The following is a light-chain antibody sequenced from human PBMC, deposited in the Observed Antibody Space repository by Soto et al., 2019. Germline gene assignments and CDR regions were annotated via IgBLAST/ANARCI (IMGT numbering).Light chain of an antibody. J-gene: IGKJ5*01. CDR1: QSVTSS. V-gene: IGKV3-11*01. CDR3: QQRNIWPPVT. Sequence: EIVLTQSPATLSLSPGDRATLSCRASQSVTSSLAWFQQKPGQAPRLLIYDVSRRATAIPARFSGSGSGTDFTLTISSLEPEDFAVYYCQQRNIWPPVTFGQGTRLEIK. CDR2: DVS.